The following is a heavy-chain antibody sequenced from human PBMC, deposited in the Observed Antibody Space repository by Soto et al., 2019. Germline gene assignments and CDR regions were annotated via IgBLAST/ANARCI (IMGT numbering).Heavy chain of an antibody. D-gene: IGHD1-26*01. CDR1: GFTFSSYS. J-gene: IGHJ2*01. Sequence: SCAASGFTFSSYSMNWVRQAPGKGLEWVSYISSSSTIYYVDSVKGRFTISRDNSKNTLYVQMNSLRAEDTALYYCARSPQPTRGIHWYFDLWGRGILVTVSS. CDR3: ARSPQPTRGIHWYFDL. V-gene: IGHV3-48*01. CDR2: ISSSSTI.